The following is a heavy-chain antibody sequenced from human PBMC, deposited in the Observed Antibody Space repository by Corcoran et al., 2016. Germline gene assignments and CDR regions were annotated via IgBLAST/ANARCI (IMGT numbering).Heavy chain of an antibody. CDR3: ARGGKYYYDSSGYYLPLGY. CDR2: ISSSSSYI. CDR1: GFTFSSYS. J-gene: IGHJ4*02. Sequence: EVQLVESGGGLVKPGGSLRLSCAASGFTFSSYSMNWVRQAPGKGLEWVSSISSSSSYIYYADSVKGRFTISRDNAKNSLYLQMNSLRAEDTAVYYCARGGKYYYDSSGYYLPLGYWGQGTLVTVSS. D-gene: IGHD3-22*01. V-gene: IGHV3-21*01.